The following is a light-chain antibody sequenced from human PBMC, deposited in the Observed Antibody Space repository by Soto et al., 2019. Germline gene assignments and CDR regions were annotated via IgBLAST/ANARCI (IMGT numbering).Light chain of an antibody. CDR1: SSNIGRNT. CDR2: SSD. Sequence: QPVLTQPPSASGTPGQRVTISCSGSSSNIGRNTVKWYRQLPGTAPKLLIGSSDQRPSGVPDRFSGSQSGTSASLAISELQSEDEADYIGAAWKDSLNAGAFGGGTKLTVL. V-gene: IGLV1-44*01. J-gene: IGLJ3*02. CDR3: AAWKDSLNAGA.